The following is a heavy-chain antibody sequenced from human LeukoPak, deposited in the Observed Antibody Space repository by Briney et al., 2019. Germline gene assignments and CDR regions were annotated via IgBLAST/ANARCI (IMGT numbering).Heavy chain of an antibody. D-gene: IGHD5-24*01. CDR1: GFTFSIYW. CDR2: INSDGSSS. J-gene: IGHJ4*02. V-gene: IGHV3-74*01. Sequence: GGSLRLSCAASGFTFSIYWMNWVRQAPGKGLVWVSHINSDGSSSNYADSVKGRFTISRDNAKNTLYLQMNSLRAEDTAVYFCARGQMIDYWGQGTLVTVS. CDR3: ARGQMIDY.